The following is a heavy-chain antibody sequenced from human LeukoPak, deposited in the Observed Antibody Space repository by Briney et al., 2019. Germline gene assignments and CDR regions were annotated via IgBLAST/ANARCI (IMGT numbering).Heavy chain of an antibody. CDR3: AKALRYYDSSGQDPTFDY. V-gene: IGHV3-30*18. CDR1: GFTFSSYG. D-gene: IGHD3-22*01. Sequence: GGSLRLSCAASGFTFSSYGMHWVHQAPGKGLEWVAVISYDGSNKYYADSVKGRFTISRDNSKNTLYLQMNSLRAEDTAVYYCAKALRYYDSSGQDPTFDYWGQGTLVTVSS. J-gene: IGHJ4*02. CDR2: ISYDGSNK.